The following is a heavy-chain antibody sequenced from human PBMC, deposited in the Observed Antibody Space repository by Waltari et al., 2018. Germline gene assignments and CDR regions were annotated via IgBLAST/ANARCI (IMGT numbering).Heavy chain of an antibody. Sequence: QVQLQQWGAGLLKPSETLSLTCAVYGGSFSGYYWSWIRQPPGKGLEWIGELNHSGSTNYNPSLKSRVTISVDTSKNQFSLKLSSVTAEDTAVYYCAREGGDYLGGWGQGTLVTVSS. CDR1: GGSFSGYY. CDR3: AREGGDYLGG. V-gene: IGHV4-34*01. J-gene: IGHJ4*02. CDR2: LNHSGST. D-gene: IGHD4-17*01.